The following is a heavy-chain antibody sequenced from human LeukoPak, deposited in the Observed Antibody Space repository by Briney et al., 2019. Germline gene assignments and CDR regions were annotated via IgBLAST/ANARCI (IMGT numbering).Heavy chain of an antibody. Sequence: GGSLRLSCAASGFTFSTYWMSWVRQAPGKGLEWVANIKQDGSEKYSVDSVKGQFTISRDNAKNSLYLQMSSLRAEDTAIYYCARDKDLRGTSGSYFDSWGQGTLVTVSS. D-gene: IGHD1-26*01. CDR3: ARDKDLRGTSGSYFDS. CDR2: IKQDGSEK. V-gene: IGHV3-7*01. CDR1: GFTFSTYW. J-gene: IGHJ4*02.